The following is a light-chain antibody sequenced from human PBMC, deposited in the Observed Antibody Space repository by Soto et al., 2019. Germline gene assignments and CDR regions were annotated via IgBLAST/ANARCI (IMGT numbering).Light chain of an antibody. CDR3: QQYGSSGT. CDR2: GAS. J-gene: IGKJ1*01. V-gene: IGKV3-15*01. Sequence: IEVSQYPAFLSVSPAERVILSWRASQSIEGDLAWYQQKPGQAPRLLIYGASTRATGIPARLSGSGSGTEFTLTISRLEPEDSAVYYCQQYGSSGTFGHGTKVDIK. CDR1: QSIEGD.